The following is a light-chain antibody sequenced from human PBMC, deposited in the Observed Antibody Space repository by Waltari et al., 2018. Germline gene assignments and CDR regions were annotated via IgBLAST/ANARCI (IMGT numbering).Light chain of an antibody. CDR3: CSYAGSRIVV. J-gene: IGLJ2*01. V-gene: IGLV2-23*02. CDR2: EVT. CDR1: SSDVWNYNL. Sequence: QSALTQPASVSGSPGQSITISCPGTSSDVWNYNLVSWYQHHPGKVPKLMIYEVTKRPSGIYNRFSGSKSGNTASLTISGLQAEDEGDYYCCSYAGSRIVVFGGGTKMTVL.